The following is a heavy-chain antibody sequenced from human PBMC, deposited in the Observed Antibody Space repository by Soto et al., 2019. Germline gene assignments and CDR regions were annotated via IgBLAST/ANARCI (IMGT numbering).Heavy chain of an antibody. V-gene: IGHV3-74*01. Sequence: EVQLVESGGGLVQPGGSLRLSCAASGFTFSSYWMHWVRQAPGKGLVWVSRINSDGSSTSYADSVKGRFTISRDNAKNTLYMQMNSPRAEDTALYYCARDLRDYGDYPNWFDPWGQGTLVTVSS. CDR2: INSDGSST. J-gene: IGHJ5*02. CDR1: GFTFSSYW. CDR3: ARDLRDYGDYPNWFDP. D-gene: IGHD4-17*01.